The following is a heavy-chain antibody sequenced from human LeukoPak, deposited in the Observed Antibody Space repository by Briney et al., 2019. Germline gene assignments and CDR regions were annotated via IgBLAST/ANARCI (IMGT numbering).Heavy chain of an antibody. CDR3: ARDSSQWLAVGDY. CDR2: INSDGSST. J-gene: IGHJ4*02. Sequence: PGGSLRLSCAASGFTFSTYWMNWVRHAPGKGLVWVSRINSDGSSTSYADSVKGRFTISRDNAKNTLYLQMNSLRAEDTALYYCARDSSQWLAVGDYWGQGTLVTVSS. CDR1: GFTFSTYW. D-gene: IGHD6-19*01. V-gene: IGHV3-74*01.